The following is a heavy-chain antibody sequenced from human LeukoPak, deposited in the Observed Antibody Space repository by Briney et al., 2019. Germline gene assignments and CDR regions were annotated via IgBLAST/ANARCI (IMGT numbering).Heavy chain of an antibody. J-gene: IGHJ4*02. Sequence: GGSLRLSCAASGFTFSSYAMSWVRQAPGKGLEWVSAISGSGGSTYYADSVKGRFTISRDNSKNTLYLQMNSLRAEDTAVYYCAKDLLYNWNYGGYFDHWGQGTLVTVSS. CDR3: AKDLLYNWNYGGYFDH. CDR1: GFTFSSYA. D-gene: IGHD1-7*01. CDR2: ISGSGGST. V-gene: IGHV3-23*01.